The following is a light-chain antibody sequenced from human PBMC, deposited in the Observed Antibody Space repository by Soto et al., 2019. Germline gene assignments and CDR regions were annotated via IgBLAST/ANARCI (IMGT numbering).Light chain of an antibody. CDR3: SSYAGSNILV. V-gene: IGLV2-8*01. CDR1: SSDVGGYNY. Sequence: QSALTQPRSASGSPGQSVTISCTGTSSDVGGYNYVSWYQQHPGKVPKLMIYEVTKRPSGVPDRFSGSKSGNTASLTVSGLQAEDEADYYCSSYAGSNILVFGGGTTLTVL. J-gene: IGLJ3*02. CDR2: EVT.